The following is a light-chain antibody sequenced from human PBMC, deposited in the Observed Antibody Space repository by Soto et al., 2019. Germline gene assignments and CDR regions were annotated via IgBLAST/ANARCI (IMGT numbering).Light chain of an antibody. V-gene: IGLV2-11*01. CDR3: CSFAYANDFGV. Sequence: QSALTQPRSVSGSPGQSVTISCTGTSSDVGGYNYVSWYQQHPGKAPKLMIYDVSKRPSGVPDRFSGSKSGNTASLTISGLQAEDEADYYCCSFAYANDFGVFGGGTKLTVL. CDR2: DVS. CDR1: SSDVGGYNY. J-gene: IGLJ3*02.